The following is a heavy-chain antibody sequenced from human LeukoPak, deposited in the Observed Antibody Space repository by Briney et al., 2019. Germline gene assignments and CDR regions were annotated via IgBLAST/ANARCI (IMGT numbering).Heavy chain of an antibody. Sequence: SETLSLTCTVSGGSISSYYWSWIRQPPGKGLGWIGYTSYSGSTNYSPSLESRVTISVDTSKKQSSLRLSSVTAADTAVYYCGRLSYDNTGYWRDYCDFWGQGTRVTVPS. D-gene: IGHD3-22*01. J-gene: IGHJ4*02. CDR1: GGSISSYY. V-gene: IGHV4-59*08. CDR2: TSYSGST. CDR3: GRLSYDNTGYWRDYCDF.